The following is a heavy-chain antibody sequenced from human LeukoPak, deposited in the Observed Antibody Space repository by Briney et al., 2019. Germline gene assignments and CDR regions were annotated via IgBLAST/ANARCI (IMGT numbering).Heavy chain of an antibody. J-gene: IGHJ4*02. CDR3: ASGEWELPSAY. Sequence: GGSLRLSCAASGFTLSSYWMSWVRQAPGKGLEWVANIKQDGREKYYVDSVKGRFTISRDNAKNSLYLQMNSLRAEDTAVYYCASGEWELPSAYWGQGTLVTVSS. V-gene: IGHV3-7*01. D-gene: IGHD1-26*01. CDR1: GFTLSSYW. CDR2: IKQDGREK.